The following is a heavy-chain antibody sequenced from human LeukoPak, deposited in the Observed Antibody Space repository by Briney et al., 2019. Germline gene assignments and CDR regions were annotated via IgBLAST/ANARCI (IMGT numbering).Heavy chain of an antibody. CDR3: AKEEWEPLRYNAFDI. Sequence: GGSLRLSCAASGFTFSSYVMSWVRQAPGKGLEWVSAISGSGLSTYSADSVKGRFTISRDNSKNTLYLQMNSLRAEDTAVYYCAKEEWEPLRYNAFDIWGQGTMVTVSS. CDR2: ISGSGLST. V-gene: IGHV3-23*01. J-gene: IGHJ3*02. D-gene: IGHD1-26*01. CDR1: GFTFSSYV.